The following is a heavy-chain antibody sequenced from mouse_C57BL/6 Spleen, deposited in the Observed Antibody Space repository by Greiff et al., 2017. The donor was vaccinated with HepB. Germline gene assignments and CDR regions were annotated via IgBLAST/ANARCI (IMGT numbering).Heavy chain of an antibody. Sequence: LQQAGTVLARPGASVKMSGKTSGYTVTSYWMHWVKQRPGQGLEWIGAIYPGNSDTSYNQKFKGKAKLTAVTSASTAYMELSSLTNEESAVYYCTRRIYYGYDDYFDYWGQGTTLTVSS. J-gene: IGHJ2*01. CDR1: GYTVTSYW. D-gene: IGHD2-2*01. V-gene: IGHV1-5*01. CDR2: IYPGNSDT. CDR3: TRRIYYGYDDYFDY.